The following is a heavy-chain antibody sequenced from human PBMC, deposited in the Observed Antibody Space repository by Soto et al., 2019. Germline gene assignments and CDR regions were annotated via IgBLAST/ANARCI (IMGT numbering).Heavy chain of an antibody. Sequence: ASVKVSCKASGGTFSSYAISWVRQAPGQGLEWMGGIIPIFGNTGYAQKFQGRVTMTRNTSISTAYMELSSLRSEDTAVYYCARVLRYFDWSNDAFDIWGQGTMVTVSS. CDR2: IIPIFGNT. V-gene: IGHV1-8*02. CDR3: ARVLRYFDWSNDAFDI. J-gene: IGHJ3*02. CDR1: GGTFSSYA. D-gene: IGHD3-9*01.